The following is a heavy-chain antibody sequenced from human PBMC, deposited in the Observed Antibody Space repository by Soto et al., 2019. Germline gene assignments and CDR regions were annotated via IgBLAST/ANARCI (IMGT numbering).Heavy chain of an antibody. J-gene: IGHJ6*02. CDR1: GFTFSSYA. V-gene: IGHV3-30-3*01. CDR2: ISYDGSNK. Sequence: PGGSLRLSCAASGFTFSSYAMHWVRQAPGKGLEWVAVISYDGSNKYYADSVKGRFTISRDNSKNTLYLQMNSLRAEDTAVYYCARDQSDIVVVPAATPYYYYYGMDVWGQGTTVTVSS. CDR3: ARDQSDIVVVPAATPYYYYYGMDV. D-gene: IGHD2-2*01.